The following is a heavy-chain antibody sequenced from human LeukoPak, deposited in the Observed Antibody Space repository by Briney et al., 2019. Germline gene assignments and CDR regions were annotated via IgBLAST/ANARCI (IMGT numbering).Heavy chain of an antibody. D-gene: IGHD2-15*01. Sequence: PGGSLRLSCAASGFTFSSYAMSWVRQAPGKGLEWVSAISGSGGSTYYADSVKGRFTISRDNSKNTLYLQMNGLRAEDTAVYYCAKDRGYCSGGSCSFNYWGQGTLVTVSS. J-gene: IGHJ4*02. V-gene: IGHV3-23*01. CDR2: ISGSGGST. CDR3: AKDRGYCSGGSCSFNY. CDR1: GFTFSSYA.